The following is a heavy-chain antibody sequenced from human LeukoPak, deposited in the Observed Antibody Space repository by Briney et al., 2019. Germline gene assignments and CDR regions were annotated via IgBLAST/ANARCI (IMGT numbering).Heavy chain of an antibody. J-gene: IGHJ6*02. CDR2: INPSGGST. Sequence: ASVKVSCKASGYTFTNYYMHWLRQAPGQGLEWMGIINPSGGSTSYAQKFQGRVTMTRDTSTSTVYMELSSLRSEDTAVYYCAREIGMGAFDYYYYGMDVWGQGTTVTVSS. CDR1: GYTFTNYY. V-gene: IGHV1-46*01. D-gene: IGHD3-16*01. CDR3: AREIGMGAFDYYYYGMDV.